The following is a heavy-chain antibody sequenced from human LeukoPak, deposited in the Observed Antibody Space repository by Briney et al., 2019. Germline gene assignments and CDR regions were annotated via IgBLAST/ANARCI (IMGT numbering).Heavy chain of an antibody. CDR2: INHSGST. J-gene: IGHJ1*01. D-gene: IGHD6-19*01. CDR3: ARGGVAVAGTCQH. V-gene: IGHV4-34*01. Sequence: PSETLSLTRAVYGGSFRGYYWSWIRQPPGKGLVWIVEINHSGSTNYNPSLKSRVTISADTSKNQFSLKLSSVTAADTAVYYCARGGVAVAGTCQHWGQGTLVTVSS. CDR1: GGSFRGYY.